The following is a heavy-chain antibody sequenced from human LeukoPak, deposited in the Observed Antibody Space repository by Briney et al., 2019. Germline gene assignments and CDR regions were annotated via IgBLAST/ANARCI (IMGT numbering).Heavy chain of an antibody. V-gene: IGHV3-30-3*01. CDR1: GFTFSSYA. D-gene: IGHD2-2*01. Sequence: GGSLRLSCAASGFTFSSYAMHRVRQAPGKGLEWVAVISYDGSNKYYADSVKGRFTISRDNSKNTLYLQMNSLRAEDTAVYYCARVQPGYCSSTSCYSDAFDIWGQGTMVTVSS. CDR2: ISYDGSNK. J-gene: IGHJ3*02. CDR3: ARVQPGYCSSTSCYSDAFDI.